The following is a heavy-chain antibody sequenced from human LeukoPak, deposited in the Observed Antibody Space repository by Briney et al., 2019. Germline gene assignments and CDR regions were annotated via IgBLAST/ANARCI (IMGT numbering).Heavy chain of an antibody. CDR3: ARGGELGLDI. Sequence: GGSLRLSCAAPGFTFSSYSMNWVRQAPGKGLEWVSSISSSSSYIYYADSVKGRFTISRDNAKNSLYLQMNSLRAEDTAVYYCARGGELGLDIWGQGTMVTVSS. J-gene: IGHJ3*02. D-gene: IGHD7-27*01. V-gene: IGHV3-21*01. CDR1: GFTFSSYS. CDR2: ISSSSSYI.